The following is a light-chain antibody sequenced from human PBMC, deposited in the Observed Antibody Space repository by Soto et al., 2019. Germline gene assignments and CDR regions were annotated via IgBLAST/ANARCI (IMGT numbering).Light chain of an antibody. CDR1: QSVSSN. J-gene: IGKJ1*01. CDR2: AAS. Sequence: EIVMTQSPATLSVSPGERATLSCRASQSVSSNLAWYQQKPGQAPRLLIYAASTRATGIPARFSGSGSGTEFTLTISSLQSEDFAVYYCQQYDASLWTFGQGTKVGIK. CDR3: QQYDASLWT. V-gene: IGKV3-15*01.